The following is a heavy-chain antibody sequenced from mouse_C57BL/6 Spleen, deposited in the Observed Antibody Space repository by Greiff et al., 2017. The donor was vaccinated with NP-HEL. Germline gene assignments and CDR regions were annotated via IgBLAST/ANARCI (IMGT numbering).Heavy chain of an antibody. J-gene: IGHJ4*01. Sequence: VKLMESGAELVKPGASVKLSCKASGYTFTEYTIHWVKQRSGQGLEWIGWFYPGSGSIKYNEKFKDKATLTADKSSSTVYMELSRLTSEDSAVYFCARHEEELGAMDYWGQGTSVTVSS. CDR1: GYTFTEYT. CDR2: FYPGSGSI. V-gene: IGHV1-62-2*01. CDR3: ARHEEELGAMDY.